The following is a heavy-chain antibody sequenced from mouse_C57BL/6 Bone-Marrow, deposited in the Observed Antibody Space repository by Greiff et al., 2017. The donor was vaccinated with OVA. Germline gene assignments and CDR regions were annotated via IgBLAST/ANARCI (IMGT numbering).Heavy chain of an antibody. V-gene: IGHV1-72*01. Sequence: QVQLQQPGAELVKPGASVKLSCKASGYTFTSYWMHWVKQRPGGGLEWIGRIDPNSGGTKYNEKFKSKATLTVDKPSSTAYMQLSSLTSEDSAVYYCARDYAYYAMDYWGQGTSVTVSS. D-gene: IGHD1-1*01. CDR1: GYTFTSYW. CDR2: IDPNSGGT. J-gene: IGHJ4*01. CDR3: ARDYAYYAMDY.